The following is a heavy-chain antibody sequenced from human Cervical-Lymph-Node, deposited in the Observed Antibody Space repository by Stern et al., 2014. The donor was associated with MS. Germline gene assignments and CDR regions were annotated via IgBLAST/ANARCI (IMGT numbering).Heavy chain of an antibody. V-gene: IGHV3-53*01. CDR2: IANVGST. CDR1: GFTVSSDY. CDR3: ARDTSSPERSDW. J-gene: IGHJ4*02. D-gene: IGHD1-1*01. Sequence: EVQLVESGGGVIQPGGSLRLSCTASGFTVSSDYMTWVRQAPGQGLEWVSLIANVGSTFYTDSVKGRFTISRDDSKNTVYLHMTSLRAEDTAMYYCARDTSSPERSDWWGQGTLVTVSS.